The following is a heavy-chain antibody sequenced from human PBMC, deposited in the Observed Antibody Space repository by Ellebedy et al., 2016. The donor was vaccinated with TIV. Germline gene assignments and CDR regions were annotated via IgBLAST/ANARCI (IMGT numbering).Heavy chain of an antibody. CDR3: ARDRGAAKGGMDV. CDR2: TQYRSKWYN. CDR1: GASVSSNSAA. V-gene: IGHV6-1*01. D-gene: IGHD6-13*01. Sequence: SQTLSLTCAISGASVSSNSAAWNWIRQSPSRGLEWLGRTQYRSKWYNDYAVSVKSLITIKPDTSKNQFSLQLISVTPEDTALYYCARDRGAAKGGMDVWGQGTTVTVSS. J-gene: IGHJ6*02.